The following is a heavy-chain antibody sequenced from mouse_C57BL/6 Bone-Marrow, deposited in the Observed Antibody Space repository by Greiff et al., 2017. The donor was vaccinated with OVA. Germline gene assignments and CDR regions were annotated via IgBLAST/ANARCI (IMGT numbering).Heavy chain of an antibody. CDR3: ARRTTDWYFDV. CDR2: IDPSDSYT. V-gene: IGHV1-69*01. CDR1: GYTFTSYW. J-gene: IGHJ1*03. Sequence: QVQLQQSGAELVMPGASVKLSCKASGYTFTSYWMHWVKQRPGQGLEWIGEIDPSDSYTNYNQKFKGKSTLTVDKSSSTAYMQRSSLTSEDSAVYYCARRTTDWYFDVWGTGTTVTVSS. D-gene: IGHD1-1*01.